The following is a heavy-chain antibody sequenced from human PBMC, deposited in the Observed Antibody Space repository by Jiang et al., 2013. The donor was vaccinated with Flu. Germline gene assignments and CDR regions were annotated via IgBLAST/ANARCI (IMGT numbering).Heavy chain of an antibody. CDR3: ARYVAAAGYYFDY. D-gene: IGHD6-13*01. CDR2: IYYSGST. V-gene: IGHV4-61*01. Sequence: LKPSETLSLTCTVSGGSVSSGSYYWSWIRQPPGKGLEWIGYIYYSGSTNYNPSLKSRVTISVDTSKNQFSLKLSSVTAADTAVYYCARYVAAAGYYFDYWGQGTLVTVSS. CDR1: GGSVSSGSYY. J-gene: IGHJ4*02.